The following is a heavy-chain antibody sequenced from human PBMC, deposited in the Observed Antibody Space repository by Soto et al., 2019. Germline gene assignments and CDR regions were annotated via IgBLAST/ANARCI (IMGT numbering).Heavy chain of an antibody. J-gene: IGHJ4*02. CDR3: ARSGGGYSFDY. CDR1: GYSFTSYW. Sequence: GESLKISCKGSGYSFTSYWISWVRQMPGKGLEWMGRIGPSDSYTNYGPSFQGHVTISADKSISTAYLQRSSLKASDTAMYYCARSGGGYSFDYWGQGTLVTVSS. CDR2: IGPSDSYT. V-gene: IGHV5-10-1*01. D-gene: IGHD3-22*01.